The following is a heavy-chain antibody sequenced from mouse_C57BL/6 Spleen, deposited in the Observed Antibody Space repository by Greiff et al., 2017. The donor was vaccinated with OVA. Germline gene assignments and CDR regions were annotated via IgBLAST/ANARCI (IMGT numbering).Heavy chain of an antibody. J-gene: IGHJ3*01. CDR3: ARSEAYYSNYAWFAY. V-gene: IGHV1-80*01. D-gene: IGHD2-5*01. CDR2: IYPGDGDT. Sequence: QVQLKQSGAELVKPGASVKISCKASGYAFSSYWMNWVKQRPGKGLEWIGQIYPGDGDTNYNGKFKGKATLTADKSSSTAYMQLSSLTSEDSAVYFCARSEAYYSNYAWFAYWGQGTLVTVSA. CDR1: GYAFSSYW.